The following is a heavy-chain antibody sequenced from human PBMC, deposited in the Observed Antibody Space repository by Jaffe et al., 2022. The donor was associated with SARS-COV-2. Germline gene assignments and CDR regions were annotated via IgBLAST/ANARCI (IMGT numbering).Heavy chain of an antibody. J-gene: IGHJ4*02. Sequence: QLQLQESGPGLVKPSETLSLNCSVSGDSFSRSRYYWGWIRQPPGKRLEWIGSMFYSGNTYYNPSLKSRVTMSVDTSKNQFSLNLSSVTAADTAVYYCARHSGTGWYYFDYWGQGTLVTVSS. CDR2: MFYSGNT. CDR1: GDSFSRSRYY. CDR3: ARHSGTGWYYFDY. D-gene: IGHD6-19*01. V-gene: IGHV4-39*01.